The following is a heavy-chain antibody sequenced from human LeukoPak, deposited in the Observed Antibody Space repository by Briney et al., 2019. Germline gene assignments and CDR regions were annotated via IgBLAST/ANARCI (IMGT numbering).Heavy chain of an antibody. V-gene: IGHV3-11*04. D-gene: IGHD3-3*02. CDR1: GFTFSDYY. J-gene: IGHJ4*02. CDR2: ISSNGSTI. CDR3: ARLGRIFGVVMPHSDY. Sequence: EGSLRLSCAASGFTFSDYYMSWIRQAPGKGLEWVSYISSNGSTIYYADSVKGRFTISRDNAKNSLYLQMNSLRAEDTAVYYCARLGRIFGVVMPHSDYWGQGTLVTVSS.